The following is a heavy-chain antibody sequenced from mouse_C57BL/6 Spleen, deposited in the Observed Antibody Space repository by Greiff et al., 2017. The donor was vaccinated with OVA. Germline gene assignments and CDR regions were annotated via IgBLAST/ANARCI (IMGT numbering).Heavy chain of an antibody. D-gene: IGHD2-1*01. Sequence: QVQLQQSGAELVKPGASVKLSCKASGYTFTEYTIHWVKQRSGQGLEWIGWFYPGSGSIKYNEKFKDKATLTADKSSSTVYMELSRLTSEDSAVYFCARHEGREIYGNYGGYAMDYWGQGTSVTVSS. J-gene: IGHJ4*01. CDR1: GYTFTEYT. CDR3: ARHEGREIYGNYGGYAMDY. CDR2: FYPGSGSI. V-gene: IGHV1-62-2*01.